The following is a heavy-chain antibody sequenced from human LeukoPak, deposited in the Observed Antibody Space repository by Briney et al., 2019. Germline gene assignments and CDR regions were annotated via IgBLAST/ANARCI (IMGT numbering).Heavy chain of an antibody. CDR3: ARADLGYYGSGSYRLFGAFDI. J-gene: IGHJ3*02. CDR2: IYYSGST. V-gene: IGHV4-59*01. CDR1: GGSISSDY. Sequence: SETLSLTCTVSGGSISSDYWSWIRQPPGKGLEWIGYIYYSGSTNYNPSLKSRVTISVDTSKNQFSLKLSSVTAADTAVYYCARADLGYYGSGSYRLFGAFDIWAKGQWSPSLQ. D-gene: IGHD3-10*01.